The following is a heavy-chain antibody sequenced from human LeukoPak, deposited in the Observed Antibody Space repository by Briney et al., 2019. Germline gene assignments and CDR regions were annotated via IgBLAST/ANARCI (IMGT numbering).Heavy chain of an antibody. CDR3: ARDLPSFVGFGELRGWFDP. Sequence: PSETLSLTCAVSGYSISSGYYWGWIRQPPGKGLEWIGSIYHSGSTYYNPSLKSRVTISVDTSKNQFSLKLSSVTAADTAVYYCARDLPSFVGFGELRGWFDPWGQGTLVTVSS. CDR1: GYSISSGYY. J-gene: IGHJ5*02. V-gene: IGHV4-38-2*02. CDR2: IYHSGST. D-gene: IGHD3-10*01.